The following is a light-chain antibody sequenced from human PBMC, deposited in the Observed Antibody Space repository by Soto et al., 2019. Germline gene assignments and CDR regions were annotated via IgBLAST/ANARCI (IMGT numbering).Light chain of an antibody. J-gene: IGLJ2*01. V-gene: IGLV2-14*01. CDR1: SSDFGGYNS. Sequence: QPASVSGSPGQSITISCTGTSSDFGGYNSVSWYQQHPGEAPKLMIYEVTNRPSGVSNRFSGSKSGNTASLAISGLQAEDEADYYCSSYTSSSTVVFGGGTKLTVL. CDR2: EVT. CDR3: SSYTSSSTVV.